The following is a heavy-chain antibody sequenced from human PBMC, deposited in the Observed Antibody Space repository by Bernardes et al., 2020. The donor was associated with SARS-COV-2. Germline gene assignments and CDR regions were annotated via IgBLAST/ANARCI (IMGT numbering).Heavy chain of an antibody. CDR3: ASLGYCSGGSCFNYYYGMDV. J-gene: IGHJ6*02. Sequence: GGSLRLSCAASGFTFSSYGMHWVRQAPGKGLEWVAVIWYDGSNKYYADSVKGRFTTSRDNSKNTLYLQMNSLRAEDTAVYYCASLGYCSGGSCFNYYYGMDVWGQGTTVTVSS. CDR2: IWYDGSNK. V-gene: IGHV3-33*01. D-gene: IGHD2-15*01. CDR1: GFTFSSYG.